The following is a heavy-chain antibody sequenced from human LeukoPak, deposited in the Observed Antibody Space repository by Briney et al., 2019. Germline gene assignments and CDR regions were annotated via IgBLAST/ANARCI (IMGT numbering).Heavy chain of an antibody. CDR3: ARTLIDYGSDWYFDL. CDR1: GGSFSGYY. CDR2: INHSRST. D-gene: IGHD4-17*01. V-gene: IGHV4-34*01. Sequence: PSETLSLTCAVYGGSFSGYYWSWIRQPPGKGLEWIGEINHSRSTNYNPSLKSRFTISVDTSKNQFSLKLSSVTAADTAVYYCARTLIDYGSDWYFDLWGRGTLVTVSS. J-gene: IGHJ2*01.